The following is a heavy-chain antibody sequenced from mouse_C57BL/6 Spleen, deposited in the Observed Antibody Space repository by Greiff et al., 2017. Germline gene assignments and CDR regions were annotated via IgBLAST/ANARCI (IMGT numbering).Heavy chain of an antibody. CDR1: GYTFTSYG. CDR2: IYPRGGNT. Sequence: QVQLQQSGAELARPGASVKLSCKASGYTFTSYGISWVKQRTGQGLEWIGEIYPRGGNTYYNEKFKGKATLTADKSSSTAYMELRGLTSEDAAVYFCASDYCSSPNWYFDGWGTGTTVTVAS. CDR3: ASDYCSSPNWYFDG. V-gene: IGHV1-81*01. J-gene: IGHJ1*03. D-gene: IGHD1-1*01.